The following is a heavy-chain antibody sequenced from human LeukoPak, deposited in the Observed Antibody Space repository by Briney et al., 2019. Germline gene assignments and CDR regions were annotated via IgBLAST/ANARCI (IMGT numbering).Heavy chain of an antibody. Sequence: PGGSLRLSCAASGFTFSSCAMRWVRQAPGKGLEYDSAIGNNGGSTYYANSVKGRFSISRDNSKNTLYLQIGSLRAEDMAVYYCARSWGPYDILTGYSFDYWGQGALVTVSS. J-gene: IGHJ4*02. V-gene: IGHV3-64*01. CDR2: IGNNGGST. CDR3: ARSWGPYDILTGYSFDY. D-gene: IGHD3-9*01. CDR1: GFTFSSCA.